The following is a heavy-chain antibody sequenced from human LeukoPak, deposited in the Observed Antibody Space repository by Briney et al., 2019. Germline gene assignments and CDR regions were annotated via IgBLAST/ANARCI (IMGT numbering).Heavy chain of an antibody. CDR1: GGSISSSSYY. V-gene: IGHV4-39*07. CDR2: IYYSGST. D-gene: IGHD6-19*01. CDR3: ARGHSSGWGFAFDI. Sequence: SETLSLTCTVSGGSISSSSYYWGWIRQPPGKGLEWIGSIYYSGSTYYNPSFKSRVTISVDTSKNQFSLKLSSVTAADTAVYYCARGHSSGWGFAFDIWGQGTMVTVSS. J-gene: IGHJ3*02.